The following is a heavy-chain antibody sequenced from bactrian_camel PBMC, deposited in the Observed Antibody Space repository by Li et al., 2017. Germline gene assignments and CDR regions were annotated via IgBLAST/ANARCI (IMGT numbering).Heavy chain of an antibody. V-gene: IGHV3S54*01. CDR2: IYFGGGSL. Sequence: VQLVESGGGLVQAGGSLNLSCAATVNSDNLNCMGWFRQAPGKEREGVAHIYFGGGSLYYADSVKGRFSISRNDLNDTTYLQMDNVKSEDTALYYCGTRYPGSWYRTYWGQGTQVTVS. J-gene: IGHJ4*01. D-gene: IGHD6*01. CDR3: GTRYPGSWYRTY. CDR1: VNSDNLNC.